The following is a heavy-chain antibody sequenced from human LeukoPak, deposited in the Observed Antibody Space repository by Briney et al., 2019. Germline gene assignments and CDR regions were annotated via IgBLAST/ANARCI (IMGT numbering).Heavy chain of an antibody. Sequence: ASVKVSCKVSGYTLTELSMHWVRQAPGKGLEWMGGFDPEDGETIYAQKFQGRVTVTEDTSTDTAYMELSSLRSEDTAAYYCATVAGSYYDSSGNHYFDYWGQGTLVTVSS. V-gene: IGHV1-24*01. CDR2: FDPEDGET. CDR3: ATVAGSYYDSSGNHYFDY. J-gene: IGHJ4*02. CDR1: GYTLTELS. D-gene: IGHD3-22*01.